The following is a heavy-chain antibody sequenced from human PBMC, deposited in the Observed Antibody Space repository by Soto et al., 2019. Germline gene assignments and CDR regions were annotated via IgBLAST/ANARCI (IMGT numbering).Heavy chain of an antibody. CDR2: ISYDGSNK. V-gene: IGHV3-30-3*01. Sequence: GGSLRLSCAASGFTFSSYAMHWVRQAPGKGLEWVAVISYDGSNKYYADSVKGRFTISRDNSKNTLYLQMNSLRAEVTAVYYCARVISYGTYYYYYYGMDVWGQGTTVTVS. CDR3: ARVISYGTYYYYYYGMDV. CDR1: GFTFSSYA. J-gene: IGHJ6*02. D-gene: IGHD4-17*01.